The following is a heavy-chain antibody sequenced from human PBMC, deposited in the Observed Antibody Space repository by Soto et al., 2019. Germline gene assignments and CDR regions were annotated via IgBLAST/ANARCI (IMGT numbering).Heavy chain of an antibody. CDR1: AGSISSSSYY. Sequence: SETLSLTCTVSAGSISSSSYYWGWIRLPPGKWLEWIGSIYYSGSTYYNRSLKSRVTISVDTSKNQFSLKLSSVTAADTAVYYCARRWGGYSGYDNRNDYWGQGTLVTVS. V-gene: IGHV4-39*01. CDR2: IYYSGST. CDR3: ARRWGGYSGYDNRNDY. J-gene: IGHJ4*02. D-gene: IGHD5-12*01.